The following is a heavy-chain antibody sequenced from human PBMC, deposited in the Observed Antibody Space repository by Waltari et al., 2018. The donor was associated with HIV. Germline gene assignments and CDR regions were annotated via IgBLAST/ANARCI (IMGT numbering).Heavy chain of an antibody. Sequence: EVQLVQSGAEVKTPGESLKISCKGSGYTFTSYWIGWVRQMPGKGLEWMGIIFPGDADTTDRPACQGQVTISADKSISTAYLQWSSLKASDTAMYYCARQDIVVVPDAFDIWGQGTMVTVSS. CDR2: IFPGDADT. CDR1: GYTFTSYW. J-gene: IGHJ3*02. CDR3: ARQDIVVVPDAFDI. V-gene: IGHV5-51*01. D-gene: IGHD2-2*01.